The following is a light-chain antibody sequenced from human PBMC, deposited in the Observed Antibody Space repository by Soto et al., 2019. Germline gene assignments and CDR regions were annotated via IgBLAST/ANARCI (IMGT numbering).Light chain of an antibody. Sequence: EMVMTQSPATQSVSPGERVTLSCRASQSVSSNVAWYQQKPGQAPRLLIYHASTRATGIPARFSGSGSGTAFALTISSLQSEDSAVYVCQHYNDWPPKFGQGTKVDIK. CDR2: HAS. CDR1: QSVSSN. V-gene: IGKV3-15*01. J-gene: IGKJ1*01. CDR3: QHYNDWPPK.